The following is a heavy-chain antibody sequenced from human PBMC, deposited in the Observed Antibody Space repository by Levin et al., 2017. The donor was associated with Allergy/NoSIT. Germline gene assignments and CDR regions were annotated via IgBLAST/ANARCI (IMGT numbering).Heavy chain of an antibody. D-gene: IGHD5-12*01. J-gene: IGHJ4*02. CDR1: GFSLTPSGVG. V-gene: IGHV2-5*02. Sequence: ESGPTLVKPTQTLTLTCTFSGFSLTPSGVGVGWIRQPPGKALEWLALIYWDDDKRYSPSLKRRLTIAKDTSKNQVVLTMTNMDPADTATYYCAHIPPPPPVFQWLRSGGYHFDYWGQGTLVTVSS. CDR2: IYWDDDK. CDR3: AHIPPPPPVFQWLRSGGYHFDY.